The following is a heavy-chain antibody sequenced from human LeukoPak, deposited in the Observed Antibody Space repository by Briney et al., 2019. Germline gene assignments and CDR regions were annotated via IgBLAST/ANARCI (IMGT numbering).Heavy chain of an antibody. V-gene: IGHV1-2*02. D-gene: IGHD6-19*01. CDR3: ARDLKRLTSGWITAAAGDY. J-gene: IGHJ4*02. Sequence: ASVKVSRKASGYTFTGYYMHWVRQAPGQGLEWMGWINPNSGGTNYAQKFQGRVTMTRDTSISTAYMELRSLRSDDTAVYYCARDLKRLTSGWITAAAGDYWGQGTLVTVSS. CDR2: INPNSGGT. CDR1: GYTFTGYY.